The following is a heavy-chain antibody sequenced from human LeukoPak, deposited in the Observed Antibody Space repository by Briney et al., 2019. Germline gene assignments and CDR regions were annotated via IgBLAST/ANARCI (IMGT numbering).Heavy chain of an antibody. V-gene: IGHV3-23*01. D-gene: IGHD6-19*01. CDR1: GFTFRDSA. CDR2: ISFSGTNA. J-gene: IGHJ4*02. Sequence: QPGGSLRLSCAASGFTFRDSAMSWVRQAPGKGLEWVSLISFSGTNAYYADPVKGRFTISRDNSKDTLYLQMNSLRAEDTAVYYCARGDSSDWLLPFHYWGQGTLVTVSS. CDR3: ARGDSSDWLLPFHY.